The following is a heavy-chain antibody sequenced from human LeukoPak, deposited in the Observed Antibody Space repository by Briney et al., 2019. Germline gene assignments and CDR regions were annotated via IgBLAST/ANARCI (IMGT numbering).Heavy chain of an antibody. Sequence: SETLSLTCDVSGGSIRTYYWSWIRQSAGKGLEWIGRVHTSGSTNYNPSLKSRVTLSQDTSKNQDYLRLTSVTAADTAVYYCARGYYDSSGGFDYWGQGTLVTVSS. J-gene: IGHJ4*02. CDR1: GGSIRTYY. D-gene: IGHD3-22*01. V-gene: IGHV4-4*07. CDR2: VHTSGST. CDR3: ARGYYDSSGGFDY.